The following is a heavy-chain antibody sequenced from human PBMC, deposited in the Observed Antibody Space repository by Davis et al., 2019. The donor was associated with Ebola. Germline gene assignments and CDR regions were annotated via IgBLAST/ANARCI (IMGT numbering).Heavy chain of an antibody. CDR2: INPSDSST. CDR1: GYTFTDYY. D-gene: IGHD3-22*01. J-gene: IGHJ4*02. Sequence: ASVKVSCKASGYTFTDYYMHWVQQAPGQGLEWMGIINPSDSSTSYAQKFQGRVTMTRDTSTSTVYMELSSLRSEDTAVYYCARAIYYYDSSGYSDYWGQGTLVTVSS. V-gene: IGHV1-46*01. CDR3: ARAIYYYDSSGYSDY.